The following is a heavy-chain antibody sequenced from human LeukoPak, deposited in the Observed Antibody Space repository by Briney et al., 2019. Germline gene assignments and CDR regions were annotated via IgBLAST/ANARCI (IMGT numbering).Heavy chain of an antibody. CDR2: IYSGGSI. CDR3: ASGKETSMAQGY. J-gene: IGHJ4*02. CDR1: GFTVSSNY. D-gene: IGHD5-18*01. Sequence: GGSLRLTCAVSGFTVSSNYMTWVRQAPGKGLEWVSVIYSGGSIYYADSVKGRFTISRDISKNTVDLQLNSLRAEDTAVYYCASGKETSMAQGYWGQGTLVTVSS. V-gene: IGHV3-53*01.